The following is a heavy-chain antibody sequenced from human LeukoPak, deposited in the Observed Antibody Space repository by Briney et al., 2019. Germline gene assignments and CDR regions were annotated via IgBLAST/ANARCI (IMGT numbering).Heavy chain of an antibody. J-gene: IGHJ4*02. Sequence: GGSLRPSCAASGFTFSSYGMHWVRQAPGKGLEWVAFIRYDGSNKYYADSVKGRFTISRDNSKNTLYLQMNSLRAEDTAVYYCAKGYQLLSDYWGQGTLVTVSS. V-gene: IGHV3-30*02. CDR2: IRYDGSNK. CDR1: GFTFSSYG. CDR3: AKGYQLLSDY. D-gene: IGHD2-2*01.